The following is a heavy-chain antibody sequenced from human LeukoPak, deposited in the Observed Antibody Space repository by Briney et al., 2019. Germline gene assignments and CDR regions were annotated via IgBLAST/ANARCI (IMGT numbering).Heavy chain of an antibody. CDR3: ARGGINDY. Sequence: SETLSLTCTVSGGSINSGSYYWSWIRQPAGKRLEWIGRIYTSGNTNYNPSLKSRVTISVDTSKNQFSLKLSSVTAADTAVYYCARGGINDYWGQGTLVTVSS. CDR1: GGSINSGSYY. CDR2: IYTSGNT. V-gene: IGHV4-61*02. J-gene: IGHJ4*02. D-gene: IGHD3-3*02.